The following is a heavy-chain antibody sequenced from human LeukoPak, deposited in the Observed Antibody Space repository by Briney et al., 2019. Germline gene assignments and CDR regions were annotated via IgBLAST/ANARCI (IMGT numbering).Heavy chain of an antibody. Sequence: GGSLRLSCAASGFTFSSYSMNWVRQAPGKGLEWVSSISTSSSYIYSADSLKGRFTISRDNAKNSLYLQMNSLRAEDTAVYYCAKPRGSGSQYPSYWGQGTLVTVSS. CDR3: AKPRGSGSQYPSY. D-gene: IGHD1-26*01. CDR2: ISTSSSYI. V-gene: IGHV3-21*01. J-gene: IGHJ4*02. CDR1: GFTFSSYS.